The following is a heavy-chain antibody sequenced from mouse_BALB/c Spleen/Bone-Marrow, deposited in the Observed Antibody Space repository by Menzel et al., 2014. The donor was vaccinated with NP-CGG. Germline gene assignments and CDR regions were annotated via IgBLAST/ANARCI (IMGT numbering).Heavy chain of an antibody. CDR2: ILPGSGTA. D-gene: IGHD1-1*01. CDR3: ARASVVPYYFDF. CDR1: GYTFSNYW. V-gene: IGHV1-9*01. J-gene: IGHJ2*01. Sequence: VQRVESGAELMKPGASVKISCKATGYTFSNYWIDWVKQRPGHGLEWIGEILPGSGTANYNGKFKGKATFTADTSSNTAYMQLSSLTSEDSALYYCARASVVPYYFDFWGQGTTLTVSS.